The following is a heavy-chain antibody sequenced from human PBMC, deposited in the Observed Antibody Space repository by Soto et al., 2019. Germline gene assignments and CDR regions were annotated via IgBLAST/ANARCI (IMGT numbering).Heavy chain of an antibody. CDR1: GLTFSSYW. J-gene: IGHJ6*03. CDR3: TRGSRCYYYMDV. Sequence: VQLVESGGDLVQPGGSLRLSCVASGLTFSSYWIHWVRQAPGKGLVWVSRINGDGGTTNYADTMKGRLTISRDNAKKKVYLQVNSLGDEDAAMYYCTRGSRCYYYMDVWGRGTPFTV. CDR2: INGDGGTT. V-gene: IGHV3-74*01.